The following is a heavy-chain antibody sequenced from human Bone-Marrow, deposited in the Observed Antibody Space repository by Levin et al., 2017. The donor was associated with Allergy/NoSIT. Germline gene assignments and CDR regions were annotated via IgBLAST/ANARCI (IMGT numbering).Heavy chain of an antibody. CDR3: AKVSGSLTVGPFDI. CDR2: VSYDGSDD. J-gene: IGHJ3*02. D-gene: IGHD1-26*01. Sequence: PGGSLRLSCVASGFSFRSYAMHWVRQAPGKGLEWVAGVSYDGSDDYYVDSVKGRFTISRDNSKNTLYLQMNSLRAEDTALFHCAKVSGSLTVGPFDIWGQGTMVIVSS. V-gene: IGHV3-30*18. CDR1: GFSFRSYA.